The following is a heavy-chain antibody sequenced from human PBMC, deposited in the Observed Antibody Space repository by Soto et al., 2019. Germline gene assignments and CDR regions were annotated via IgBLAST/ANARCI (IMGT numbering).Heavy chain of an antibody. CDR1: GFAFTNYG. Sequence: PVGSLRLSCAASGFAFTNYGFHWVRQAPGKGLEWVAHISNDGTKKFYADSVKGRFTISRDNSETTVYLHLTSLRPDDTALFYCARDVAMPTGLGLGYWGQGTLVTVSS. CDR3: ARDVAMPTGLGLGY. V-gene: IGHV3-30*03. J-gene: IGHJ4*02. D-gene: IGHD4-4*01. CDR2: ISNDGTKK.